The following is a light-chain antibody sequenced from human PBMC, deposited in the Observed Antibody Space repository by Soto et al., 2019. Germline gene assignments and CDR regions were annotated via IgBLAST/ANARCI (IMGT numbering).Light chain of an antibody. V-gene: IGKV1-9*01. Sequence: IQMTQSPSSLSASFGYRFTITFGASQDIAIYLAWYQQKPGEAPKLLIYAASTLYGGVPSRFSGSGSGTDFALTITSLQAEDFATYYCQQLRMYPSTFGGGTKVDIK. CDR3: QQLRMYPST. J-gene: IGKJ4*01. CDR2: AAS. CDR1: QDIAIY.